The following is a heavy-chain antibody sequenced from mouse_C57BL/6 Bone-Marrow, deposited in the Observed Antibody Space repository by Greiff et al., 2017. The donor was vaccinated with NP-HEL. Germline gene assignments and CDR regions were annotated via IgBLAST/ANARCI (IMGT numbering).Heavy chain of an antibody. V-gene: IGHV14-4*01. D-gene: IGHD1-1*01. CDR1: GFNIKDDY. Sequence: VHVKQSGAELVRPGASVKLSCTASGFNIKDDYMHWVKQRPEKGLEWIGWIDPENGDTEYASKFQGKATITADTSSNTAYLELSSLTSEDTAVYYCTTWGYYYGSSIAYWGQGTLVTVSA. CDR3: TTWGYYYGSSIAY. J-gene: IGHJ3*01. CDR2: IDPENGDT.